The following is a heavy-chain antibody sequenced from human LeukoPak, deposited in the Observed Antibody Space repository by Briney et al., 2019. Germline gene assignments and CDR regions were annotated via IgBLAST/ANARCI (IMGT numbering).Heavy chain of an antibody. Sequence: GASLESSCKGSGSCFTTYWTGWGRQLPGKRLELRRIIYASDSDTRYSQSFQGQVTISADKSTSTAYLQLRSLKASDTAMYYCARYSLLPSSTVTTNYYYMDVWGKGATVTVSS. CDR1: GSCFTTYW. CDR2: IYASDSDT. V-gene: IGHV5-51*01. D-gene: IGHD4-11*01. CDR3: ARYSLLPSSTVTTNYYYMDV. J-gene: IGHJ6*03.